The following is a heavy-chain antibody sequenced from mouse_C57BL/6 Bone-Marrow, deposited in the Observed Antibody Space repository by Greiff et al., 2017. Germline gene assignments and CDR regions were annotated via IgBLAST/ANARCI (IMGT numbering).Heavy chain of an antibody. D-gene: IGHD1-1*01. CDR3: VSYYYGSSHGYYAMDY. V-gene: IGHV10-1*01. Sequence: EVQVVESGGGLVQPKGSLKLSCAASGFSFNTYAMNWVRQAPGKGLEWVARIRSKSNNYATYYADSVKDRFTISRDDSASMLYLQMNNLKTEDTAMYYCVSYYYGSSHGYYAMDYWGQGTSVTVSS. J-gene: IGHJ4*01. CDR2: IRSKSNNYAT. CDR1: GFSFNTYA.